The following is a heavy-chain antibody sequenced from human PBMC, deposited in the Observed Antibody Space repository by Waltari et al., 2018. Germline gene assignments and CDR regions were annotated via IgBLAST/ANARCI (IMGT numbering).Heavy chain of an antibody. J-gene: IGHJ6*02. CDR1: GGTFSSYT. CDR2: IIPILGIA. Sequence: QVQLVQSGAEVKKPRSSVKVSCKASGGTFSSYTISWVRQAPGQGLEWIGRIIPILGIAKYAQKFQGRVTITADKSTSTAYMELSSLRSEDTAVYYCARGRYCTNGVCYTSYYYGMDVWGQGTTVTVSS. D-gene: IGHD2-8*01. CDR3: ARGRYCTNGVCYTSYYYGMDV. V-gene: IGHV1-69*02.